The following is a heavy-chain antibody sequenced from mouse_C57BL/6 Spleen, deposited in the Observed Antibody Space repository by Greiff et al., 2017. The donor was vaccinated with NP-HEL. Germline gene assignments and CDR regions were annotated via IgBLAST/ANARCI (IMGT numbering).Heavy chain of an antibody. CDR1: GYTFTSYW. D-gene: IGHD2-4*01. Sequence: QVQLQQPGAELVRPGSSVKLSCKASGYTFTSYWMHWVKQRPIQGLEWIGNIDPSDSETHYNQKFKDKATLTVDKSSSTAYMQLSSLTSEDSAVYYCARDYDDETLRYFDVWGTGTTVTVSS. V-gene: IGHV1-52*01. J-gene: IGHJ1*03. CDR2: IDPSDSET. CDR3: ARDYDDETLRYFDV.